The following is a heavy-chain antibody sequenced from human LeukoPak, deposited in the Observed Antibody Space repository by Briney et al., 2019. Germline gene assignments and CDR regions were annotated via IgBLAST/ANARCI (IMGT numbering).Heavy chain of an antibody. V-gene: IGHV1-8*03. CDR2: MNPNSGNT. CDR3: GRVDMATTKDY. CDR1: GYTFTSYD. D-gene: IGHD5-24*01. Sequence: PRASVKVSCEASGYTFTSYDINWVRQATGQGLEWMGWMNPNSGNTGYAQKFQGRVTITRNTSISTGYMELRSLRSDDTAVYYCGRVDMATTKDYWGQGTLVTVSS. J-gene: IGHJ4*02.